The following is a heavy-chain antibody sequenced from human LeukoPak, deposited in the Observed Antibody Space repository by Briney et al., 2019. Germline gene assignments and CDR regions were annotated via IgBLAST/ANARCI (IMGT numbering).Heavy chain of an antibody. CDR1: GYSFTSYW. J-gene: IGHJ4*02. CDR3: ARHREYYYDSSGYYYDY. D-gene: IGHD3-22*01. Sequence: GESLKISCKGSGYSFTSYWIGWVRQMPGKGLEWMGIIYPGDSDTRYSPSFQSQVTIAADTPISTAYLQWRSLKASATAMYYCARHREYYYDSSGYYYDYWGQGTLVTVSS. V-gene: IGHV5-51*01. CDR2: IYPGDSDT.